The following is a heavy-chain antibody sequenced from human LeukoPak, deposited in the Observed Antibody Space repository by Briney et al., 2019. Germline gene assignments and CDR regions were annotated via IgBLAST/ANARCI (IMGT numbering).Heavy chain of an antibody. D-gene: IGHD6-13*01. Sequence: SVKVSCKASGGTFSSYAISWVRQAPGQGLEWMGGIIPIFGTANYAQKFQGRVTITTDESTSTAYMELSSLRSEDTAVYYCARTIAAADPVGYYYSYMDVWGKGTTVTVSS. V-gene: IGHV1-69*05. J-gene: IGHJ6*03. CDR1: GGTFSSYA. CDR3: ARTIAAADPVGYYYSYMDV. CDR2: IIPIFGTA.